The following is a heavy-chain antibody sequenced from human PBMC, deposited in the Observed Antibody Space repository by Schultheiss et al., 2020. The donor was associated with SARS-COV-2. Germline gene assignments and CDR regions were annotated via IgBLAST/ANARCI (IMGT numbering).Heavy chain of an antibody. D-gene: IGHD2-2*01. Sequence: SETLSLTCSVSGGSISSDTYYWSWIRQHPGKGLEWIGYIYYSGSTYYNPSLKSRVTISVDTSKNQFSLKLSSVTAADTAVYYCARDVYCSSTSCSDYYYYGMDVWGQGTTVTVSS. V-gene: IGHV4-30-4*08. CDR1: GGSISSDTYY. CDR3: ARDVYCSSTSCSDYYYYGMDV. J-gene: IGHJ6*02. CDR2: IYYSGST.